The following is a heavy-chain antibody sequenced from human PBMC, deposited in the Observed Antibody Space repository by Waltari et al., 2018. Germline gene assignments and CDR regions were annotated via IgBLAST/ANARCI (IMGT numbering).Heavy chain of an antibody. Sequence: GGGLVQPGRSLRLSCTASGFTFGDYAMSWVRQAPGKGLEWVGFIRSKAYGGTTEYAASVKGRFTISRDDSKSIAYLQMNSLKTEDTAVYYCTRDKSRFGSIAAAVSGYWGQGTLVTVSS. CDR2: IRSKAYGGTT. V-gene: IGHV3-49*04. CDR1: GFTFGDYA. D-gene: IGHD6-13*01. J-gene: IGHJ4*02. CDR3: TRDKSRFGSIAAAVSGY.